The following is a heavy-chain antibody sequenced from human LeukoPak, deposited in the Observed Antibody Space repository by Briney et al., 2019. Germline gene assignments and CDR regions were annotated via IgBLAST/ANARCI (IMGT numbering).Heavy chain of an antibody. J-gene: IGHJ4*02. CDR3: AGRHCSGGGCYFAGADPFDY. D-gene: IGHD2-15*01. CDR2: IYSGGNI. CDR1: GFTVSSTY. V-gene: IGHV3-53*01. Sequence: GGSLRLSCAASGFTVSSTYMSWVRQAPGKGLEWVSVIYSGGNIYYMESVKGRFTISRDTSKNTLYLQMNGLRAEDTAVYFCAGRHCSGGGCYFAGADPFDYWGQGTLVTVSS.